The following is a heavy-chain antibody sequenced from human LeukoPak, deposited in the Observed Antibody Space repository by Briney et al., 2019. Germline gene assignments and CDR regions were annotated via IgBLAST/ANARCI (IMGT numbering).Heavy chain of an antibody. Sequence: SETLSLTCAVYGGSLTFYYWSWIRQPPGKGLEWIGEINHSGSTNYNPSLKSRVTISLDTSRNQFSLRLRSVTAADTAIYYCARGRSSGLSSSIDHWGQGSLVAVSS. J-gene: IGHJ4*02. CDR3: ARGRSSGLSSSIDH. CDR1: GGSLTFYY. CDR2: INHSGST. D-gene: IGHD6-19*01. V-gene: IGHV4-34*01.